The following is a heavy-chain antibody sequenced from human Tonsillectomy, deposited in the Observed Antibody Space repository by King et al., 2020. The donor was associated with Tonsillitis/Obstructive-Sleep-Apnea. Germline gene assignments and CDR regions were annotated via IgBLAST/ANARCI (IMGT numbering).Heavy chain of an antibody. D-gene: IGHD3-22*01. CDR3: AKGPTGDYYDSSGYYSTNYFDY. CDR2: ISWNSGSI. Sequence: QLVQSGGGLVQPGRSLRLSCAASGFTFDDYAMHWVRQAPGKGLEWVSGISWNSGSIGYADSVKGRFTISRDNAKNSLYLQMNSLRAEDRAWYYCAKGPTGDYYDSSGYYSTNYFDYWGQGTLVTVSS. CDR1: GFTFDDYA. V-gene: IGHV3-9*01. J-gene: IGHJ4*02.